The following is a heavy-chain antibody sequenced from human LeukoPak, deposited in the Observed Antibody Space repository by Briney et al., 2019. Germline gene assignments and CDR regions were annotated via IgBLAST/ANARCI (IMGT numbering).Heavy chain of an antibody. V-gene: IGHV3-7*01. D-gene: IGHD5-12*01. CDR1: GFTFSRSW. CDR2: INPDGDGM. CDR3: AAWTDGGYSY. J-gene: IGHJ4*02. Sequence: GGSLRLSCTASGFTFSRSWMNWIRQAPGKGLEWVANINPDGDGMRFVDSVKGRFTMSRDNAQSSLHLQMNSLRVEDTAFYYCAAWTDGGYSYWGQGVLVTVSS.